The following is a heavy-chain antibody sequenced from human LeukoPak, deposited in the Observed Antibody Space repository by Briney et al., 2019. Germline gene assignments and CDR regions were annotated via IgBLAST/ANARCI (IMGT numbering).Heavy chain of an antibody. V-gene: IGHV3-23*01. D-gene: IGHD3-22*01. CDR3: AKDRLDIYYDSSGYYFDAFDI. J-gene: IGHJ3*02. CDR2: ISGSGGST. CDR1: GFTFSSYA. Sequence: PGGSLRLSCAASGFTFSSYAMSWVRQAPGEGLEWVSAISGSGGSTYYADSVKGRFTISRDNPKNTLYLQMNSLRAEDTAVYYCAKDRLDIYYDSSGYYFDAFDIWGQGTMVTVSS.